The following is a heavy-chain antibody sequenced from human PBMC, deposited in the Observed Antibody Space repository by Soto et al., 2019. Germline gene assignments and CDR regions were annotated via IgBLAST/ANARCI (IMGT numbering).Heavy chain of an antibody. D-gene: IGHD6-19*01. CDR2: ISYDGSNK. CDR3: ARDGDSSGWFRMDV. V-gene: IGHV3-30-3*01. Sequence: GGSLRLSCAASGFTFSGYAMHWVRQAPGKGLEWVAVISYDGSNKYYADSVKGRFTISRDNSKNTLYLQMNSLRAEDTAVYYCARDGDSSGWFRMDVWGQGTTVTVSS. J-gene: IGHJ6*02. CDR1: GFTFSGYA.